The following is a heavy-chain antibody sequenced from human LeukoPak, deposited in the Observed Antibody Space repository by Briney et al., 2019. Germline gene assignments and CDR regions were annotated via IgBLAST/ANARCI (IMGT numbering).Heavy chain of an antibody. V-gene: IGHV4-59*08. CDR1: GGSISSYY. J-gene: IGHJ4*02. Sequence: SETLSLTCTVSGGSISSYYWSWIRQPPGKGLEWIGYICYSGTTNYNSSLKSRVTISVDTSKNQFSLKLSSVTAADTAVYYCARLDSSGYYVDYWGQGTLVTVSS. CDR3: ARLDSSGYYVDY. D-gene: IGHD3-22*01. CDR2: ICYSGTT.